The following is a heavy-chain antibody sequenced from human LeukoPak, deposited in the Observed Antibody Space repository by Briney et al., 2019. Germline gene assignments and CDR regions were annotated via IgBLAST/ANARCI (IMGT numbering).Heavy chain of an antibody. CDR1: GGSISSYY. CDR3: AGTFYDILTRLPFPDY. Sequence: PSETLSLTCTVSGGSISSYYWSWTRQPPGKGLEWIGYIHYSGSTNYNPSLKSRVTISVDTSKNQFSLKLSSVTAADTAVYYCAGTFYDILTRLPFPDYWGQGTLVTVSS. J-gene: IGHJ4*02. V-gene: IGHV4-59*01. CDR2: IHYSGST. D-gene: IGHD3-9*01.